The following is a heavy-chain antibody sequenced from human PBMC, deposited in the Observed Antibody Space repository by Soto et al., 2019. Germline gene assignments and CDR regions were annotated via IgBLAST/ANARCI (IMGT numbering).Heavy chain of an antibody. CDR2: ISYDGSNK. CDR1: GFTFSSYG. V-gene: IGHV3-30*18. J-gene: IGHJ6*02. CDR3: AKDRKPRGRIAGMDV. Sequence: PGGSLRLSCAASGFTFSSYGMHWVRQAPGKGLEWVAVISYDGSNKYYADSVKGRFTISRDNSKNTLYLQMNSLRAEDTAVYCCAKDRKPRGRIAGMDVWGQGTTVTVSS. D-gene: IGHD3-16*02.